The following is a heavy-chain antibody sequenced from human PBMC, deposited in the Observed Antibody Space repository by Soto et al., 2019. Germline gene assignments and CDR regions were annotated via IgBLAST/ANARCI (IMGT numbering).Heavy chain of an antibody. CDR1: GGSISSSDYY. J-gene: IGHJ2*01. D-gene: IGHD2-8*01. CDR3: ATSSVSRLLNHWYFDL. CDR2: ISYGVST. Sequence: QVHLQESGPGLVKPSETLSLTCTVSGGSISSSDYYWGWIRQPPGKGLEWIGSISYGVSTYYNPSLKSRLTISIDTSKNQSSLRLNSVTAADTAVYYCATSSVSRLLNHWYFDLWGRGTLVTVSS. V-gene: IGHV4-39*01.